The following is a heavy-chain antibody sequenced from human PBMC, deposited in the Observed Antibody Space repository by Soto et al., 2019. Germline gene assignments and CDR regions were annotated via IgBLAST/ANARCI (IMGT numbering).Heavy chain of an antibody. V-gene: IGHV3-48*03. J-gene: IGHJ6*02. Sequence: ESGGGLVQPGGSLRLSCTVSGFTLSTCEMNWVRQAPGKGLEWISYINSEGVTFYADSVKGRFTISRDNVQNSLLLQMNSLRAEDTAVYYCSRDKGDKVAYGMDVWGQGTTVTVSS. CDR3: SRDKGDKVAYGMDV. CDR1: GFTLSTCE. CDR2: INSEGVT. D-gene: IGHD3-16*01.